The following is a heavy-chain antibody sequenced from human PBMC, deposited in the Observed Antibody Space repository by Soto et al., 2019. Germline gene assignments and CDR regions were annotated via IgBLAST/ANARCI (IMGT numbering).Heavy chain of an antibody. V-gene: IGHV1-69*06. Sequence: SVKVSCKASGGTFSSYAISWVRQAPGQGLEWMGGIIPIFGTANYAQKFQGRVTITADKSTSTAYMELSSLRSEDTAVYYCARDRIYYDSSGYHYYYYGMDVWGQGTTVTVSS. J-gene: IGHJ6*02. CDR1: GGTFSSYA. CDR2: IIPIFGTA. CDR3: ARDRIYYDSSGYHYYYYGMDV. D-gene: IGHD3-22*01.